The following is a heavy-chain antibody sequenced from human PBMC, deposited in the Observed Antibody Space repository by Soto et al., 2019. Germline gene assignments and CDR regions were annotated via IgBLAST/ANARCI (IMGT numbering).Heavy chain of an antibody. V-gene: IGHV1-3*01. CDR1: GYTFTSYA. D-gene: IGHD3-22*01. CDR3: AREFPHLMTMIVVVTCGGFDY. CDR2: INAGNGNT. J-gene: IGHJ4*02. Sequence: ASVKVSCKASGYTFTSYAMHWVRQAPGQRPEWMGWINAGNGNTKYSQKFQGRVTTTRDTSASTAYMELSSLRSEDTAVYEYAREFPHLMTMIVVVTCGGFDYWGQGTLVTVSS.